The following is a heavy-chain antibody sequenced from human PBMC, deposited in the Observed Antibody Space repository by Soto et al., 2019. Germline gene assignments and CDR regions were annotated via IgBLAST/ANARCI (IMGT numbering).Heavy chain of an antibody. CDR3: ARENYYDSSGYYRSPLDY. D-gene: IGHD3-22*01. Sequence: LRLSCAASGFTFSSYSMNWVRQAPGKGLEWVSYISSSSSTIYYADSVKGRFTISRDNAKNSLYLQMNSLRDEDTAVYYCARENYYDSSGYYRSPLDYWGQGTLVTVSS. V-gene: IGHV3-48*02. J-gene: IGHJ4*02. CDR2: ISSSSSTI. CDR1: GFTFSSYS.